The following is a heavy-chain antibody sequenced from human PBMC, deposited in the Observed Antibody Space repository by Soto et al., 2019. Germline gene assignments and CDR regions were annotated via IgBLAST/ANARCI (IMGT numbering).Heavy chain of an antibody. Sequence: ASAKVSCKASGYTFTSYGMSWVRQAPGQGLEWMGWISAYNGNTNYAQKLQGIVTMTIDKSTSTAYMELRYLSSDDAVVYYCARDSLVLLAALLLNPMFMRGDAFDIWGQGTMVTVAS. CDR2: ISAYNGNT. J-gene: IGHJ3*02. V-gene: IGHV1-18*01. CDR3: ARDSLVLLAALLLNPMFMRGDAFDI. D-gene: IGHD2-15*01. CDR1: GYTFTSYG.